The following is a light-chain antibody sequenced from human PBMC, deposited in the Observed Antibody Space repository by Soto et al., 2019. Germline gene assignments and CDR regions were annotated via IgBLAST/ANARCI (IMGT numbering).Light chain of an antibody. CDR2: GAS. J-gene: IGKJ3*01. Sequence: EIVLTQSPGTLSLSPGERATLSCRASQSVSSNYLAWYQQRPGQAPRLLIFGASYRAAGIPYRFSRSGSGTDFILTISRLEPEDFAVYYCQHYGSSPPEFTFGPVTIVDSK. CDR3: QHYGSSPPEFT. CDR1: QSVSSNY. V-gene: IGKV3-20*01.